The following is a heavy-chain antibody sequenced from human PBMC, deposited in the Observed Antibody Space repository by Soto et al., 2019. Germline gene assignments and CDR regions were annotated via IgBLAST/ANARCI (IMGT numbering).Heavy chain of an antibody. J-gene: IGHJ4*02. CDR1: GFTFSDYY. Sequence: GGSLRLSCAASGFTFSDYYMSWIRQAPGKGLEWVSYISSSSSYTNYADSVKGRFTISRGNAKNSLYLQMNSLRAEDTAVYYCARALYYYDSSGYPDFDYWGQGTLVTVSS. V-gene: IGHV3-11*05. CDR2: ISSSSSYT. D-gene: IGHD3-22*01. CDR3: ARALYYYDSSGYPDFDY.